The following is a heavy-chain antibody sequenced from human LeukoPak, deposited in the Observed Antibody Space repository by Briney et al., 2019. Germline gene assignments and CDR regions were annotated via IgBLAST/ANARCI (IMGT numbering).Heavy chain of an antibody. CDR3: TTVLDHDYDDYYLDY. D-gene: IGHD4-17*01. Sequence: GGSLRLSFAASGFTVSSNDMSWVRQAPGKGLECISVIYSGGSTDYADSVKGRLTISRDNSKNTLHLQMNSLRAEDTAVYYCTTVLDHDYDDYYLDYWGQGTLVTVSP. CDR1: GFTVSSND. CDR2: IYSGGST. J-gene: IGHJ4*02. V-gene: IGHV3-53*01.